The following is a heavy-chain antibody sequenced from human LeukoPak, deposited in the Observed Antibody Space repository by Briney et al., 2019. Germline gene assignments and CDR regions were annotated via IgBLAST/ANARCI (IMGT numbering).Heavy chain of an antibody. D-gene: IGHD3-9*01. CDR2: ISTSSATL. CDR1: GFTFNSYS. CDR3: ARGVRTIFYFDY. V-gene: IGHV3-48*02. Sequence: GGSLRLSCAASGFTFNSYSMNWVRQAPGRGLEWVSYISTSSATLYYADSVKGRFTISRDNAKNSLYLQMNSLRDEDTAVYYCARGVRTIFYFDYWGQGTLVTVSS. J-gene: IGHJ4*02.